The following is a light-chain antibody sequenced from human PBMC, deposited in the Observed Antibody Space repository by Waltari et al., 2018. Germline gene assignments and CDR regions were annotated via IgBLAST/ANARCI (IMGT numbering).Light chain of an antibody. V-gene: IGKV1-27*01. CDR1: QGISKY. CDR3: QKYNSAP. CDR2: AAS. Sequence: DIQMTQSPSSLSASVGDRVTITCRASQGISKYLAWYQQKPGKVPKLLIYAASTLQSGVPSRFSGSGSGTDFTLTISSLQPEDVATYYCQKYNSAPFGGGTKVEIK. J-gene: IGKJ4*01.